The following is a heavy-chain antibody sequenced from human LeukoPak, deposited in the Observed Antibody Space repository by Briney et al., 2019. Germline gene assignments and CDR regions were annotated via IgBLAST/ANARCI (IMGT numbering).Heavy chain of an antibody. Sequence: ASVKVSCKASGYTFTSYGISWVRQAPGQGLEWMGWISAYNGNTNYAQKLQGRVTMTTDTSTSTAYMELRSLGSDDTAVYYCARVSSSWYRGWFDPWGQGTLVTVSS. D-gene: IGHD6-13*01. J-gene: IGHJ5*02. CDR2: ISAYNGNT. CDR1: GYTFTSYG. CDR3: ARVSSSWYRGWFDP. V-gene: IGHV1-18*01.